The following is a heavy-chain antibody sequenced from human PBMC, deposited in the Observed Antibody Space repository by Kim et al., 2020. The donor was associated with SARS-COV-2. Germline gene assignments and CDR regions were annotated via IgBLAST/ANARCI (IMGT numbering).Heavy chain of an antibody. D-gene: IGHD4-17*01. Sequence: QKFQGRVTMTRDTSISTAYMELSRLRSDDTAVYYCAREHGLGPYYYGMDVWGQGTTVTVSS. V-gene: IGHV1-2*02. J-gene: IGHJ6*02. CDR3: AREHGLGPYYYGMDV.